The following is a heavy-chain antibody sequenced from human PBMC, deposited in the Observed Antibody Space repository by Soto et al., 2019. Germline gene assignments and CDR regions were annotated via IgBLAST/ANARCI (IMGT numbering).Heavy chain of an antibody. V-gene: IGHV2-5*01. CDR3: AHRGYSYGYASSAGYYYYYFGMDV. CDR2: IYWNDDK. D-gene: IGHD5-18*01. J-gene: IGHJ6*02. Sequence: SGPTLVNPTQTLTLTCTFSGFSLSTSGVGVGWIRQPPGKALEWLALIYWNDDKRYSPSLKSRLTITKDTSKNQVVLTMTNMDPVDTATYYCAHRGYSYGYASSAGYYYYYFGMDVWGQGTTVTVSS. CDR1: GFSLSTSGVG.